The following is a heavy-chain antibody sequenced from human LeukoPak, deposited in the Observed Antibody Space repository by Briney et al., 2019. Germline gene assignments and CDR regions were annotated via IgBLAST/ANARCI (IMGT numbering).Heavy chain of an antibody. V-gene: IGHV3-7*01. CDR3: ARVDVSVTEPYYDILTGYYVY. Sequence: GGSLRLSCAASGFTFSSYWMSWVRQAPGKGLEWVANIKQDGSEKYYVDSVKGRFTISRDNAKNSLYLQMNSLRAEDTAVYYCARVDVSVTEPYYDILTGYYVYWGQGTLVTVSS. D-gene: IGHD3-9*01. CDR2: IKQDGSEK. J-gene: IGHJ4*02. CDR1: GFTFSSYW.